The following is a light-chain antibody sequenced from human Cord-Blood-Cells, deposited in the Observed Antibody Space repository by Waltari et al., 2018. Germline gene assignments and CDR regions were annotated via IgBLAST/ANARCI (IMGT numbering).Light chain of an antibody. J-gene: IGLJ1*01. V-gene: IGLV2-14*01. CDR1: SSDVGGYNY. CDR2: DVS. Sequence: QSALTQPASVSGSPGQSITISCTGTSSDVGGYNYVSWYQQHPAKAPKLMIYDVSNRPSGVSNRISGSKSGNTASLIISGLQAEDEAEYYCSSYTSSSNYGFGTGTKVPVL. CDR3: SSYTSSSNYG.